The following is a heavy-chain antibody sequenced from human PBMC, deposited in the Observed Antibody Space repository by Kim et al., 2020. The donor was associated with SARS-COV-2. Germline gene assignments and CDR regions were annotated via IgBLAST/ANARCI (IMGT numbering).Heavy chain of an antibody. V-gene: IGHV3-23*01. Sequence: GGSLRLSCAASGFTFNNYAMRWVRHAPGKGLECVSAISGDGKNTHYADSVKGRFTVSRDNSKNTLSLQMNSLKGEDTAIYYCAKVGLSMIRGAGLDHWGQGTVVTVSS. CDR2: ISGDGKNT. J-gene: IGHJ4*02. D-gene: IGHD3-10*01. CDR1: GFTFNNYA. CDR3: AKVGLSMIRGAGLDH.